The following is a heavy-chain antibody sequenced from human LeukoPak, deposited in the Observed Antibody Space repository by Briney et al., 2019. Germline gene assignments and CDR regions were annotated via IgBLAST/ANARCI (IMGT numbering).Heavy chain of an antibody. CDR1: GGYFSGYY. J-gene: IGHJ4*02. Sequence: SETLSLTCAVYGGYFSGYYWSWIRQPPGKGLEWIGEINHSGSINYNPSLKSRVTISVDTSKNQFSLKLSSVTAADTAVYYCARGRGRYYYDSSGYYYWGQGTLVTVSS. CDR3: ARGRGRYYYDSSGYYY. V-gene: IGHV4-34*01. D-gene: IGHD3-22*01. CDR2: INHSGSI.